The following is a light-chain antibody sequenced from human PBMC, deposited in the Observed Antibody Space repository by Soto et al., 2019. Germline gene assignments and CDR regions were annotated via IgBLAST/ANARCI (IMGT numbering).Light chain of an antibody. CDR1: QSVSSN. CDR3: QQYGDSRLT. CDR2: GAS. Sequence: EIVMTQSPATLSVSPGERATLSCRASQSVSSNLAWYQQKSGQAPRLLIYGASSRATGIPDRFSGSGSGTDFTLTISRLEPEDFAVYYCQQYGDSRLTFGGGTKVDIK. J-gene: IGKJ4*01. V-gene: IGKV3-20*01.